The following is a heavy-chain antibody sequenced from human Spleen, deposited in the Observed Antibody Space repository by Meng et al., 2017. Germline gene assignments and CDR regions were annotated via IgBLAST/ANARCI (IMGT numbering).Heavy chain of an antibody. CDR2: ITSTSSDR. D-gene: IGHD2-2*01. CDR3: TRDYYGPSSTSVSYYYYGMDV. V-gene: IGHV3-21*01. Sequence: GESLKISCAASGFTLTYYNMNWVRQAPGKGLEWVSSITSTSSDRDYADSVKGRFTISRDNDPNSLSLQMNSLRAEDTAIYYCTRDYYGPSSTSVSYYYYGMDVWGQGTTVTVSS. J-gene: IGHJ6*02. CDR1: GFTLTYYN.